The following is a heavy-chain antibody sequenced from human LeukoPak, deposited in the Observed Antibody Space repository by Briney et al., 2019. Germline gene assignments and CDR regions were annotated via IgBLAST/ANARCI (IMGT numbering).Heavy chain of an antibody. CDR3: AKDHRRYCSGGSCSNWFDP. D-gene: IGHD2-15*01. J-gene: IGHJ5*02. Sequence: PGGSLRLSCAASGFTFSSYGMHWVRQAPGKGLEWVAFIRYDGSNKYYADSVKGRFTISRDNSKNTLYLQMNSLRAEDTAVYYCAKDHRRYCSGGSCSNWFDPRGQGTLVTVSS. CDR1: GFTFSSYG. V-gene: IGHV3-30*02. CDR2: IRYDGSNK.